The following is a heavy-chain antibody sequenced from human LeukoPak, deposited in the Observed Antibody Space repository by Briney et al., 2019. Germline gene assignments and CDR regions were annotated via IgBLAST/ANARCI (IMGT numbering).Heavy chain of an antibody. V-gene: IGHV3-48*03. CDR2: ISSSDGTI. Sequence: PGGALRLSCAASGFTFSSYEMHSGRQAPGKGVEWVSYISSSDGTIYYADCVRGRFTISRANARNSLYLQMNSLRAEDTAVYYCARDYGGSSPFDYWGQGTLVTVSS. CDR3: ARDYGGSSPFDY. CDR1: GFTFSSYE. D-gene: IGHD4-23*01. J-gene: IGHJ4*02.